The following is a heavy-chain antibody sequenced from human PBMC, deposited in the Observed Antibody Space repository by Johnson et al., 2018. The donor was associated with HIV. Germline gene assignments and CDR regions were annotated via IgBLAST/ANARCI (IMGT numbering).Heavy chain of an antibody. V-gene: IGHV3-30*14. Sequence: LLVESGGGVVQPGRSLRLSCAASGFTFSSYAMHWVRQAPGKGLEWVAVISYDGSNKYYADSVKGRFTISRDNSKNTLYLQMNSLRAEDTAVYYCATSVEQWLVWNAFDIWGQGTMVTVSA. J-gene: IGHJ3*02. CDR1: GFTFSSYA. D-gene: IGHD6-19*01. CDR2: ISYDGSNK. CDR3: ATSVEQWLVWNAFDI.